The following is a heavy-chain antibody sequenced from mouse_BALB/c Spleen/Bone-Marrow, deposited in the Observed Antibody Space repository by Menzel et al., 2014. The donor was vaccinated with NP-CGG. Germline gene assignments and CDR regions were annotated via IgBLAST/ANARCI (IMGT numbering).Heavy chain of an antibody. V-gene: IGHV1-9*01. D-gene: IGHD1-1*01. CDR2: ILPGSGTA. CDR3: ARASVVPYYFDF. J-gene: IGHJ2*01. Sequence: VQLQQSGAELMKPGASVKISCEATGYTFSNYWIDWVKQRPGHGLEWIGEILPGSGTANYNEKFKGKATFTADTSSNTAYMQLSSLTSEDSALYYCARASVVPYYFDFWGQGTTLTVSS. CDR1: GYTFSNYW.